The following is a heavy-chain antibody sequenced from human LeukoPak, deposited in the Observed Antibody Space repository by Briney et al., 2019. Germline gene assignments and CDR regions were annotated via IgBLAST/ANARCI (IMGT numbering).Heavy chain of an antibody. CDR2: ISSSSYI. Sequence: GGSLRLSCAASGFTFSSYSMNWVRQAPGKGLEWVSSISSSSYIYYADSVKGRFTISRDNAKNSLYLQMNSLRAEDTAVYYCARVGYCSSTSCLGGFDPWGQGTLVTVSS. CDR1: GFTFSSYS. D-gene: IGHD2-2*01. V-gene: IGHV3-21*01. J-gene: IGHJ5*02. CDR3: ARVGYCSSTSCLGGFDP.